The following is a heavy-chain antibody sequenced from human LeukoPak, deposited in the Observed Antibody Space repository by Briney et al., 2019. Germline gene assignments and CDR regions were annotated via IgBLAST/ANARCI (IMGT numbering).Heavy chain of an antibody. D-gene: IGHD2-8*01. V-gene: IGHV4-34*01. CDR2: INHSGST. Sequence: SETLSLMRAVYGGPFRGYYWSWIRQPPGKGLAWIGEINHSGSTNYNPSLKSRVTIAVYTSKNQFSLKLSSGTSADWAVYYCACSRDCNNGVCSPFYYTGQGKLVTVSS. CDR1: GGPFRGYY. J-gene: IGHJ4*02. CDR3: ACSRDCNNGVCSPFYY.